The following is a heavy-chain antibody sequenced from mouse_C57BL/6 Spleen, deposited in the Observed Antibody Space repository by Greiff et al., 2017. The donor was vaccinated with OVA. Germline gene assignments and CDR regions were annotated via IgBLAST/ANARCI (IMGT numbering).Heavy chain of an antibody. Sequence: VQLQESGAELARPGASVKLSCKASGYTFTSYGISWVKQRTGQGLEWIGEIYPRSGNTYYNEKFKGKATLTADKSSSTAYMELRSLTSEDSAVYFCARGELGYGNYESYWYFDVWGTGTTVTVSS. V-gene: IGHV1-81*01. CDR2: IYPRSGNT. CDR3: ARGELGYGNYESYWYFDV. CDR1: GYTFTSYG. D-gene: IGHD2-10*02. J-gene: IGHJ1*03.